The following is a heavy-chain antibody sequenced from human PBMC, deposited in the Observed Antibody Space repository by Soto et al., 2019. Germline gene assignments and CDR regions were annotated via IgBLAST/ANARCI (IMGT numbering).Heavy chain of an antibody. J-gene: IGHJ5*02. D-gene: IGHD4-17*01. Sequence: EVQLVESGGDLIQPGGSLRLSCAASGFTVSSKYMSWVRQAPGKGLEWVSLIYSGGSTYYADSVKGRFTISRDNSENTLYLQMNSLRAEDTAVYYCAREAFKHDYVWFDPWGQGTLVTVSS. V-gene: IGHV3-53*01. CDR2: IYSGGST. CDR3: AREAFKHDYVWFDP. CDR1: GFTVSSKY.